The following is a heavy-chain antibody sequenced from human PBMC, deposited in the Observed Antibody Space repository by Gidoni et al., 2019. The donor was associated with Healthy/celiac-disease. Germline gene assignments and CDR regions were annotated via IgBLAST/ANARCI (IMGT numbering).Heavy chain of an antibody. CDR2: IYYSGST. V-gene: IGHV4-59*01. CDR3: ARADSRQWLVLPDAFDI. D-gene: IGHD6-19*01. CDR1: GGSIRSYY. J-gene: IGHJ3*02. Sequence: QVQLQESGPGVVKPSENLSLTCTGSGGSIRSYYWSWIRKPPGKGLELIVYIYYSGSTNQNPSLKSRVTISVDTSKNQFSLKLSSVTAADTAVYYFARADSRQWLVLPDAFDIWGQGTMVTVSS.